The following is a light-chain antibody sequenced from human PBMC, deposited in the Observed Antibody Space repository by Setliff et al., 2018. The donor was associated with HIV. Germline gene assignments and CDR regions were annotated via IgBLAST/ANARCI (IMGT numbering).Light chain of an antibody. CDR1: SSDAGSYNF. J-gene: IGLJ1*01. V-gene: IGLV2-14*03. CDR3: CSYTSSLTYV. Sequence: QSALTQPASVSGSPGQSITLSCTGTSSDAGSYNFVSWYQQHPGRAPKLMIYDVTKRPSGVSDRFSGSKSGNTASLTISGLQTEDEADYYCCSYTSSLTYVFGTGTKVT. CDR2: DVT.